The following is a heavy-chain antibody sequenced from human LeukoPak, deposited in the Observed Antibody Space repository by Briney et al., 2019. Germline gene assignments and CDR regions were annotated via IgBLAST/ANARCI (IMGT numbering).Heavy chain of an antibody. CDR1: GVSISTSNSY. D-gene: IGHD5/OR15-5a*01. CDR2: IYYSGST. CDR3: ATLVSTRYYFDY. J-gene: IGHJ4*02. V-gene: IGHV4-61*05. Sequence: SETLSLTCTVSGVSISTSNSYWGWIRQPPGKGLEWIGYIYYSGSTNYNPSLKSRVTISIDTSKNQFSLRLTSVTAADTAVYFCATLVSTRYYFDYWGQGTLVTVSS.